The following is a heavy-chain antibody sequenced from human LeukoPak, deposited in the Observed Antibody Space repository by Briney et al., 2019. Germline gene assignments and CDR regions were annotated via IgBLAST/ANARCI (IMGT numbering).Heavy chain of an antibody. J-gene: IGHJ6*02. V-gene: IGHV1-69*13. CDR2: IIPIFGTA. D-gene: IGHD6-13*01. CDR3: ARDRIAAAGYYYYGMDV. CDR1: GGTFISYA. Sequence: ASVKVSCKASGGTFISYAISWVRQAPGQGLEWMGGIIPIFGTANYAQKFQGRVTITADESTSTAYMELGSLRSDDTAVYYCARDRIAAAGYYYYGMDVWGQGTTVTVSS.